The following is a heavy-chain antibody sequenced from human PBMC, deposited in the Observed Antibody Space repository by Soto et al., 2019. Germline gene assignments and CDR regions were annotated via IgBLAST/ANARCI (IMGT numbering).Heavy chain of an antibody. V-gene: IGHV4-38-2*01. D-gene: IGHD3-22*01. CDR1: GYSISSGYY. Sequence: SETLSLTCAVSGYSISSGYYWGWIRQPPGKGLEWIGSIYHSGSTYYNPSLKSRVTISVDTSKNQFSLKLSSVTAADTAVYYCARTQDYYDSSGEAPFEYWGQGNLVTVSS. CDR2: IYHSGST. CDR3: ARTQDYYDSSGEAPFEY. J-gene: IGHJ4*02.